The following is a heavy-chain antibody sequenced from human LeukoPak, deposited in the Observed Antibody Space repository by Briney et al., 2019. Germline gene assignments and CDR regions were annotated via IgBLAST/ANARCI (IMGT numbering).Heavy chain of an antibody. CDR1: GFTFSDYY. D-gene: IGHD1-26*01. CDR3: ARSIVGATLVSLTGWFDP. CDR2: ISSSGSTI. J-gene: IGHJ5*02. Sequence: GGSLRLSCAASGFTFSDYYMSWIRQAPGKGLEWVSYISSSGSTIYYADSVKGRFTISRDNAKNSLYLQMNSLRAEDTAVYYCARSIVGATLVSLTGWFDPWGQGTLVTVSS. V-gene: IGHV3-11*01.